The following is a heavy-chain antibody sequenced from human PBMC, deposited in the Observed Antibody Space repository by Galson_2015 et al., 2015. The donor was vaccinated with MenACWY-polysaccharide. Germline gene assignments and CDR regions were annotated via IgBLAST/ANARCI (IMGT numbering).Heavy chain of an antibody. CDR2: ISSSGSTI. D-gene: IGHD1-14*01. CDR3: ANFPITYYYGMDV. V-gene: IGHV3-11*01. J-gene: IGHJ6*02. CDR1: GFTFSDYY. Sequence: SLRLSCAASGFTFSDYYMSWIRQAPGKGLEWVSYISSSGSTIYYADSVKGRFTISRDNAKNSLYLQMNSLRAEDTAVYYCANFPITYYYGMDVWGQGTTVTVSS.